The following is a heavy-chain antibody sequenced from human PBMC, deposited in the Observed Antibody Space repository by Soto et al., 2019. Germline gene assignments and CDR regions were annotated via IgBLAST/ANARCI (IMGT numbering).Heavy chain of an antibody. CDR2: IYRDGST. V-gene: IGHV3-53*01. Sequence: EVQLVESGGGLIQPGGSLRLSCAASGFTVSSNYMSWVRQAPGKGLEWVSVIYRDGSTYYADSVRGRFTTSRNNCKNTLYLQMKSMSAEGTAVYYCARDPPATGHDMDVWGQGTTVTVSS. J-gene: IGHJ6*02. CDR3: ARDPPATGHDMDV. CDR1: GFTVSSNY.